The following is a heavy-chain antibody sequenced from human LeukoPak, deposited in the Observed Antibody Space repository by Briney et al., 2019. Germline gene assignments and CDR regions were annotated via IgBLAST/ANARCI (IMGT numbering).Heavy chain of an antibody. D-gene: IGHD3-3*01. CDR2: INPNSGGT. Sequence: GASVKVSCKASGYTFTGYYMHWVRQAPGQGLEWMGWINPNSGGTNYAQKFQGRVTMTRDTSISTVYMELSSLRSEDTAVYYCAAAGALEWLLSYWGQGTLVTVSS. V-gene: IGHV1-2*02. CDR1: GYTFTGYY. CDR3: AAAGALEWLLSY. J-gene: IGHJ4*02.